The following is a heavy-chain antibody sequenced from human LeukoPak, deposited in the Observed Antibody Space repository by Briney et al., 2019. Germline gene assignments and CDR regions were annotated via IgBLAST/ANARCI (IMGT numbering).Heavy chain of an antibody. CDR1: GLTFTDFW. J-gene: IGHJ4*02. CDR2: INPDGNEK. Sequence: GGSLRLSCAASGLTFTDFWMNWVRLTPGRGLEWLANINPDGNEKYYVDSVKGRFAISRDNAKNEEYLEMNSLRAEDTGVYYCSGRDSSRSPRAYWGQGTLVSVSS. V-gene: IGHV3-7*01. D-gene: IGHD2-2*01. CDR3: SGRDSSRSPRAY.